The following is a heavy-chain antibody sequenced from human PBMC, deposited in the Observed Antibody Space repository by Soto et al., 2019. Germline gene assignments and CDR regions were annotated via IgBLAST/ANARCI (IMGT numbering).Heavy chain of an antibody. Sequence: QVQLQESGPGLVKPSQTLSLTCTVSGGSISSGDYYWSWIRQPPGKGLEWIGYIYYSGSTYYNPSLKSRVTISVDTSKNQFSLKLSSVTAADTAVYYCARGLVLAALFLNWFDPWGQGTLVTVSS. CDR3: ARGLVLAALFLNWFDP. J-gene: IGHJ5*02. V-gene: IGHV4-30-4*01. CDR1: GGSISSGDYY. D-gene: IGHD2-2*01. CDR2: IYYSGST.